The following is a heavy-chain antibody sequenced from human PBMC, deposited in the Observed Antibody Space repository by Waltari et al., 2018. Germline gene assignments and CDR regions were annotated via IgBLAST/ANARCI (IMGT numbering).Heavy chain of an antibody. V-gene: IGHV3-53*01. CDR3: ASDPGFANGMDG. J-gene: IGHJ6*02. Sequence: EVQLVESGGGLIQPGGSLRLSCAASGFIVSTNYMSWVRQAPGKGLEWVSVTKGGGNTFYSDSVKGRFTISTDDSSNTLSLQMNSLRVEDTAVYYCASDPGFANGMDGWGQGTTVTVSS. CDR2: TKGGGNT. CDR1: GFIVSTNY.